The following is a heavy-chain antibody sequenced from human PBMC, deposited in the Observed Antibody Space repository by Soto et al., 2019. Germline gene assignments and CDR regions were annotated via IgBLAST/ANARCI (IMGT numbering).Heavy chain of an antibody. CDR1: GFTFSSYD. CDR2: ISSNGGIT. J-gene: IGHJ4*02. CDR3: VRDTSFDY. V-gene: IGHV3-64*01. D-gene: IGHD3-16*01. Sequence: EVRLVESGGGLVQPGGSLRLSCAASGFTFSSYDMHWVRQAPGKGLEYISAISSNGGITYYANSVKGRFTISRDNSKNMMYLQMGSLRAEDMAVYYCVRDTSFDYWGQGTLVTVSS.